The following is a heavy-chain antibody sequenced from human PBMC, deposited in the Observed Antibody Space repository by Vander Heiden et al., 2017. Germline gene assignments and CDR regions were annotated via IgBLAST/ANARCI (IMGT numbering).Heavy chain of an antibody. D-gene: IGHD1-26*01. Sequence: QVQLEQSGAEVKKPGASVKVSCKTSGFTFTAQTMHWVRQAPGQGLEWMGWINTNSGATGYAQKFQGRVTISRDASIDLAYIELSRLSVDDTAVYFCARETSGSHFDNWGQGSLVTVSS. CDR3: ARETSGSHFDN. CDR2: INTNSGAT. CDR1: GFTFTAQT. V-gene: IGHV1-2*02. J-gene: IGHJ4*02.